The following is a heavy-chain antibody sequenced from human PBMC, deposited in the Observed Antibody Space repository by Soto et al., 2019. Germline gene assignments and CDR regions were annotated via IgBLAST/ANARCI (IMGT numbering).Heavy chain of an antibody. D-gene: IGHD3-10*01. CDR2: ISYDGSNK. CDR1: GFTFSSYA. Sequence: PGGSLRLSCAASGFTFSSYAMHWVRQAPGKGLEWVAVISYDGSNKYYADSVKGRFTISRDNSKDTLYLQMNSLRAEDTAVYYCARDSSLGTMVRGVPHFDEWGQGTLVTVSS. J-gene: IGHJ4*02. CDR3: ARDSSLGTMVRGVPHFDE. V-gene: IGHV3-30-3*01.